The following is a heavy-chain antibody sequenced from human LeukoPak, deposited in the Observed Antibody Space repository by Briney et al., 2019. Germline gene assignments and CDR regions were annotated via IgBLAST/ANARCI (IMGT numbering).Heavy chain of an antibody. D-gene: IGHD1-26*01. CDR1: GFTFSSSA. CDR3: AKAGSIRFDY. V-gene: IGHV3-23*01. CDR2: VSGSGGNT. J-gene: IGHJ4*02. Sequence: GGSLRLSCAASGFTFSSSAMSWVRQAPGKGLEWVSGVSGSGGNTYYAGSVKGRFTISRDNSKNTLYLQMNSLRAEDTAVYYCAKAGSIRFDYWGQGTLVTVSS.